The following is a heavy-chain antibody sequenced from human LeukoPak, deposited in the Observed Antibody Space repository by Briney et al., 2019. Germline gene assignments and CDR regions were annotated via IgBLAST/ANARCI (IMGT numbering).Heavy chain of an antibody. CDR2: IRQDGSQK. V-gene: IGHV3-7*04. D-gene: IGHD1-26*01. J-gene: IGHJ5*02. Sequence: PGGSLRLSCVASGFTFSSYWMSWVRQAPGKGLEWVATIRQDGSQKYYVDSVKGRFTISRDNAKDSLYLQMNSLRAEDMAVYYCARAIVGATQGNWFDPWGQGTLVTVSS. CDR1: GFTFSSYW. CDR3: ARAIVGATQGNWFDP.